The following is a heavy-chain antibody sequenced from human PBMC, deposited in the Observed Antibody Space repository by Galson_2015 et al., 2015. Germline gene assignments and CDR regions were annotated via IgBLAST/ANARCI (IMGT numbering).Heavy chain of an antibody. J-gene: IGHJ4*02. D-gene: IGHD3-10*01. Sequence: SLRLSCAASGFTFSSYAMHWVRQAPGKGLEWVAVISYDGSNKYYADSVKGRFTISRDNSKTTLYLQMNSLRAEDTAVYYCARDYGSGSYYNGYFDYWGQGTLVTVSS. CDR2: ISYDGSNK. CDR3: ARDYGSGSYYNGYFDY. V-gene: IGHV3-30-3*01. CDR1: GFTFSSYA.